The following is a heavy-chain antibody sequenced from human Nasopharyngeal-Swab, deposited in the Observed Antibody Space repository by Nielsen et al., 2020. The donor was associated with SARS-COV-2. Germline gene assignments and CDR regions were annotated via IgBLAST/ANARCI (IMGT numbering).Heavy chain of an antibody. CDR3: ARDKVVVVPAAIYYYGMDV. Sequence: GGSLRLSCAASGFTFSSYWMHWVRQAPGKGLVWVSHINSDGSSTSYADSVKGRFTISRDNAKNTLYLQMNSLRAEDTAVYYCARDKVVVVPAAIYYYGMDVWGQGTTVTVSS. V-gene: IGHV3-74*01. J-gene: IGHJ6*02. CDR2: INSDGSST. D-gene: IGHD2-2*01. CDR1: GFTFSSYW.